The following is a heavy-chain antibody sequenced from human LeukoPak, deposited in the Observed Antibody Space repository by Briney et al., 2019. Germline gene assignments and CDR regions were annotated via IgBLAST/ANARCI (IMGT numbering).Heavy chain of an antibody. Sequence: PSETLSLTCAVYGGSFSGYYWSWIRQPPGKGLEWIGEINHSGSTNYNPSLKSRVTISVATSKNRLSLKLSSVTAADTAVYYCARHDKRTVKRAFDIWGQGTMVTVSS. J-gene: IGHJ3*02. D-gene: IGHD2-8*02. CDR1: GGSFSGYY. V-gene: IGHV4-34*01. CDR2: INHSGST. CDR3: ARHDKRTVKRAFDI.